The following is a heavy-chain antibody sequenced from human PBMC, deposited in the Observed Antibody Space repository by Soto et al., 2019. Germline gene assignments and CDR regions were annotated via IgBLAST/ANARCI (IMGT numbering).Heavy chain of an antibody. D-gene: IGHD1-1*01. CDR3: TTSNLGVDF. Sequence: GGSLRLSCAAAGLIFSDVWMTWVRQAPGKGLEWVGRIKTKPDDGTIDYAAPVRGRFTISRDDSKNTLYLQMTSLTPDDTGVYYCTTSNLGVDFWGPGTLVTVSS. V-gene: IGHV3-15*01. J-gene: IGHJ4*02. CDR1: GLIFSDVW. CDR2: IKTKPDDGTI.